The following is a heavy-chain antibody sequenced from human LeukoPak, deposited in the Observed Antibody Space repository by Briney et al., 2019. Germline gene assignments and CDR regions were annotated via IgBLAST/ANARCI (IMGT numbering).Heavy chain of an antibody. V-gene: IGHV3-48*03. Sequence: GGSLRLSCAASGFTFSSYEMNWVRQAPGKGLEWVSYISSSGSTIYYADSVKGRFTISRDNAKNSLYLQMNSLRAEDTAVYYCGRGGSRVGATDYYFDYWGQGTLVTVSS. J-gene: IGHJ4*02. D-gene: IGHD1-26*01. CDR3: GRGGSRVGATDYYFDY. CDR1: GFTFSSYE. CDR2: ISSSGSTI.